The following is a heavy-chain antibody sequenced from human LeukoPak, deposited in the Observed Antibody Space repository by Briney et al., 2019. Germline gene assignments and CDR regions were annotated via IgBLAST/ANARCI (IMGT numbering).Heavy chain of an antibody. CDR2: ISSSGSTI. CDR3: AGGESEYSSSGDFAY. CDR1: GFTFSSYE. V-gene: IGHV3-48*03. Sequence: PGGSLRLSCAASGFTFSSYEMNWVRQAPGKGLEWVSYISSSGSTIYYADSVKGRFTISRDNAKNSLCLQMNSLRPEDTAVYYCAGGESEYSSSGDFAYWGQGTLVTVSS. J-gene: IGHJ4*02. D-gene: IGHD6-6*01.